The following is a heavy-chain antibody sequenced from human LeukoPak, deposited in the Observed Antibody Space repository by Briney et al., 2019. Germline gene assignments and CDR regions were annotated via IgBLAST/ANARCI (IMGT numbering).Heavy chain of an antibody. V-gene: IGHV3-15*01. CDR3: STVSPYYGSGTTSPDS. D-gene: IGHD3-10*01. J-gene: IGHJ4*02. CDR1: GSPFSNAW. CDR2: IKSKTDGGKT. Sequence: GGSLGLSCAASGSPFSNAWMSWVRQAPGKGLEWVGRIKSKTDGGKTDYAAPVQGRFSISRDDSENTLYLQMNGLNTEDTAVYYCSTVSPYYGSGTTSPDSWGQGTLVVVSS.